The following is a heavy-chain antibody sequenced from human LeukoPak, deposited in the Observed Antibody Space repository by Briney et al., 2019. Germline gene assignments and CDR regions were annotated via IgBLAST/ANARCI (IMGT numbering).Heavy chain of an antibody. Sequence: SETLSLTCTVSGGSISSYYWSWIRQPPGKGLEWIGYIYYSGSTNYNPSLKSRVTISVDTSKNQFSLKLSSVTAADTAVYYCARAIRAVAEIPSFSRIDYYYYGMDVWGQGTTVTVSS. CDR3: ARAIRAVAEIPSFSRIDYYYYGMDV. V-gene: IGHV4-59*01. D-gene: IGHD6-19*01. CDR2: IYYSGST. J-gene: IGHJ6*02. CDR1: GGSISSYY.